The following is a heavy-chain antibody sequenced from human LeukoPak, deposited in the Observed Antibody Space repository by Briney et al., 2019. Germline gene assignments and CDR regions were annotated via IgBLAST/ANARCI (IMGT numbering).Heavy chain of an antibody. Sequence: PSQTLSLTCTVSGGSISSGGYCWSWIRQPSGKGLEWIGDIFHSGSTYYNPSLKSRVTISVDRSKNQFSLKLSSVTAADTAVYYCARGTGTRITIFGVVISAFDIWGQGTMVTVSS. J-gene: IGHJ3*02. CDR1: GGSISSGGYC. D-gene: IGHD3-3*01. CDR3: ARGTGTRITIFGVVISAFDI. CDR2: IFHSGST. V-gene: IGHV4-30-2*01.